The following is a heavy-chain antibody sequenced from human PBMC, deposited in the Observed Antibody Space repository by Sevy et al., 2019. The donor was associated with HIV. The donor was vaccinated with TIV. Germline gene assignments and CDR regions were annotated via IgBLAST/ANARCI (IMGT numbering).Heavy chain of an antibody. CDR1: GFTFRNYA. CDR2: ISYDGSNK. D-gene: IGHD3-10*01. V-gene: IGHV3-30*09. Sequence: GGSLRLSCTASGFTFRNYAMNWVRQAPGKGLERVALISYDGSNKYYADSVRDRFAISRDNSKNTLYLQMNSLRPEDTAIYYCAREGQLWFVYYFDNWGQGTLVTVSS. J-gene: IGHJ4*02. CDR3: AREGQLWFVYYFDN.